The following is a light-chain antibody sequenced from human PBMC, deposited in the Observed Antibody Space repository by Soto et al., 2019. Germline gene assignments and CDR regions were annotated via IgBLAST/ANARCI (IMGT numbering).Light chain of an antibody. CDR3: QQYTNWPPWT. V-gene: IGKV3-15*01. CDR2: GAF. CDR1: QSVSSN. Sequence: EIVMTQSPATLSVSPGERATLSCRASQSVSSNLAWYQQKPGQDPRLLIYGAFTSTTGIPARFSGSGSGTEFTLTISSLQSEDFAVYYCQQYTNWPPWTFGQGTKVEIK. J-gene: IGKJ1*01.